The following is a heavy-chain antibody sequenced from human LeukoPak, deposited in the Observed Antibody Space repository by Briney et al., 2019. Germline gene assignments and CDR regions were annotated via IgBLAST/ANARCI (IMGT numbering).Heavy chain of an antibody. Sequence: GAPVKVSCKASGYTFTSYDINWARPATGQGLEWMGWMNPNSGNTRYSQKFQGRVTITTKTSMITASMELSRLRSEVTAVYYCARLHSSSWYLYYFDYWGQGTLITVSS. CDR1: GYTFTSYD. D-gene: IGHD6-13*01. V-gene: IGHV1-8*03. J-gene: IGHJ4*02. CDR2: MNPNSGNT. CDR3: ARLHSSSWYLYYFDY.